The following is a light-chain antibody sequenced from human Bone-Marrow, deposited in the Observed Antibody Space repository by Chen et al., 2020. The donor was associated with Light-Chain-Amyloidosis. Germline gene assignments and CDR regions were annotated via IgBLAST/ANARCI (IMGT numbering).Light chain of an antibody. CDR2: CSS. J-gene: IGKJ4*01. Sequence: EIVLTQSPGTLSLSPGEGANISCRASQTISSNYLTWYQQNFGHAPRLLIYCSSSRATGIPDRFTGSESGTDFTLTIHRLEPEDFAMYYCQQYGTSPLAFGGGTKVEIK. CDR3: QQYGTSPLA. V-gene: IGKV3-20*01. CDR1: QTISSNY.